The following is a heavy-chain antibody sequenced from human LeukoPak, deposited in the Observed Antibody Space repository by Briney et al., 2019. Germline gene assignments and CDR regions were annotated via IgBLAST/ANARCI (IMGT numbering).Heavy chain of an antibody. D-gene: IGHD1-1*01. CDR2: IYYTGSA. J-gene: IGHJ5*02. Sequence: SETLSLTCTVSGGSINGYYWSWIRQSPGKGLESLGYIYYTGSANYNPSLKSRVTMSVDTSRNQFFLRLSSVTAADTAVYYCARHRTRLNWFDPWGQGTLVTVSS. CDR3: ARHRTRLNWFDP. CDR1: GGSINGYY. V-gene: IGHV4-59*08.